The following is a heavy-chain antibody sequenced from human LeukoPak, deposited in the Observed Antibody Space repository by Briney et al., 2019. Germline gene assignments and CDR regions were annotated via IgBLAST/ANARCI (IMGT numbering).Heavy chain of an antibody. Sequence: GGSLRLSCAASGFTFSSYEMNWVRQAPGKGLEWVSYISSSGSTIYYADSVKGRFTISRDNAKSTLYLQVNSLRAEDTAVYYCARVRGGSGSSYAADAFDIWGQGTMVTVSS. CDR2: ISSSGSTI. V-gene: IGHV3-48*03. J-gene: IGHJ3*02. CDR1: GFTFSSYE. D-gene: IGHD1-26*01. CDR3: ARVRGGSGSSYAADAFDI.